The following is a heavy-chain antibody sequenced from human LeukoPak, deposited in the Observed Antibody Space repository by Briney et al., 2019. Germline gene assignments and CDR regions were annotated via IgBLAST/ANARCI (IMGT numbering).Heavy chain of an antibody. V-gene: IGHV4-34*01. D-gene: IGHD6-19*01. CDR3: ARAGGTGWYIDY. J-gene: IGHJ4*02. CDR1: GGSFTDVY. Sequence: SETLSLTCAVYGGSFTDVYWSWVRQPPGKGLEWIGEINHSGSTNYNPSLKSRLTISVDTSKNQLSLMLSTVAAAAPAVYYCARAGGTGWYIDYWGPGTLVTVSS. CDR2: INHSGST.